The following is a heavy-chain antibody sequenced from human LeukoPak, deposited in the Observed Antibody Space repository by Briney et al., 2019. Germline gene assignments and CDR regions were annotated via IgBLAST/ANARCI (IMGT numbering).Heavy chain of an antibody. CDR2: IKQDGSEK. D-gene: IGHD3-10*01. CDR3: ARMVRGVIAPYYFDY. CDR1: GFTFSSYW. J-gene: IGHJ4*02. V-gene: IGHV3-7*03. Sequence: GGSLRLSCAASGFTFSSYWMSWVRQAPGKGLEWVANIKQDGSEKYYVDSVKGRFTISRDNAKNSLYLQMNSLRAEDTAVYYCARMVRGVIAPYYFDYWGQGTLVTVSS.